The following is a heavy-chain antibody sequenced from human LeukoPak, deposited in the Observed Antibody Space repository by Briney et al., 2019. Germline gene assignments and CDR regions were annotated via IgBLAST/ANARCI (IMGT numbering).Heavy chain of an antibody. J-gene: IGHJ6*02. CDR1: GYTFTSYA. Sequence: GASVKVSCKASGYTFTSYAMHWVRQAPGQRLEWMGWINAGNGNTKYSQKFQGRVTITRDTSASIAYMELSSLRSEDTAVYYCARGANYYGMDVWGQGTTVTVSS. V-gene: IGHV1-3*01. CDR3: ARGANYYGMDV. CDR2: INAGNGNT.